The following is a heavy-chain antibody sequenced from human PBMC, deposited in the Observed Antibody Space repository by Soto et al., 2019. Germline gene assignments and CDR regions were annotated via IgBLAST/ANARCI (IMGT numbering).Heavy chain of an antibody. D-gene: IGHD2-2*01. CDR2: IRGSGGST. V-gene: IGHV3-23*01. J-gene: IGHJ4*02. CDR1: GFTFSNYD. Sequence: EVQLLESGGGLVQPGGSLRLSCAASGFTFSNYDMTWVRQAPGMGLEWVTTIRGSGGSTYYAESVKGRFAISRDISKNTLLLQMNSLRVEDTAVHYCARRDRSSLTCNFWAPAFDYWGEGTPVSVSS. CDR3: ARRDRSSLTCNFWAPAFDY.